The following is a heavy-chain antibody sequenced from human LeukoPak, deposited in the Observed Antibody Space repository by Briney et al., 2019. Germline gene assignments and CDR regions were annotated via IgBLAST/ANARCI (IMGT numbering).Heavy chain of an antibody. Sequence: AAGTLRLSCAASGFTFSSYSMHWVRQAPGKGLEWVSSISSSSRYIYYADSVKGRFTISRDNAKNSLYLQMNRLRVEDTAVYYCARESSYYYDSSGYYEGGDAFDIWGQGTMVTVAS. CDR2: ISSSSRYI. CDR1: GFTFSSYS. J-gene: IGHJ3*02. CDR3: ARESSYYYDSSGYYEGGDAFDI. D-gene: IGHD3-22*01. V-gene: IGHV3-21*03.